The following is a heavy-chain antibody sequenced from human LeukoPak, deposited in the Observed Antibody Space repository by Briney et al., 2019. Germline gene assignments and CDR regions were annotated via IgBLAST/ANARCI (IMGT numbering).Heavy chain of an antibody. D-gene: IGHD5-18*01. J-gene: IGHJ3*02. Sequence: PGGSLRLSCTASGFTFGDYSMSWFRRAPGKGLEWVGFIRSKAYGGTTEYAASVKGRFTISSDDSRGIAYLQMNSLETEDTAVYYCTSNSGDSYGALDAFDIWGQGTMVTVSS. CDR1: GFTFGDYS. CDR2: IRSKAYGGTT. V-gene: IGHV3-49*03. CDR3: TSNSGDSYGALDAFDI.